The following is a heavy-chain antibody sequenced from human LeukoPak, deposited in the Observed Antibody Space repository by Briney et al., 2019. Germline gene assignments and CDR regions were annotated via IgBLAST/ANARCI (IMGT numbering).Heavy chain of an antibody. D-gene: IGHD6-19*01. CDR2: VDYTGST. CDR3: ARQGFTGAWSYWLDH. Sequence: NPSETLSLTCTVSAGSISTYYWSWIRQYPGKGLEWIGYVDYTGSTIYNPPVKSRVTISVDRSRNQFFLRLKSVTAADTAVYYCARQGFTGAWSYWLDHWGQGILVTVSS. CDR1: AGSISTYY. V-gene: IGHV4-59*08. J-gene: IGHJ5*02.